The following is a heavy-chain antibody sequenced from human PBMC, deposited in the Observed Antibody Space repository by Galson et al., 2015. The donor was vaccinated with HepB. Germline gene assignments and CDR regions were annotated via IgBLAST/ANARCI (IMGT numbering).Heavy chain of an antibody. CDR3: ASADYVWVRSFDY. CDR2: INPSDSYT. V-gene: IGHV5-10-1*01. Sequence: SGAEVKKPGESLRISCKGSGYSFTSYWISWVRQMPGKGLEWMGRINPSDSYTNYSPSFQGHVTISADKSISTAYLQWSSLKASDTAMYYCASADYVWVRSFDYWGQGTLVTVSS. CDR1: GYSFTSYW. D-gene: IGHD3-16*01. J-gene: IGHJ4*02.